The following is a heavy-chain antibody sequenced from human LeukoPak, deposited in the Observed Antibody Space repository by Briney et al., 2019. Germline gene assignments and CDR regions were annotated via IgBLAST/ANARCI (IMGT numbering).Heavy chain of an antibody. Sequence: ASVKVSCKASGYTFTSYYMHWVLQAPGQGLEWMGIINPGGGSTTYAQNFQGRVSMTRDTSTSKVYMELTSLRSEDTAMYYCVREGAGSGYFFDCWGQGTLVTVSS. CDR2: INPGGGST. D-gene: IGHD3-22*01. V-gene: IGHV1-46*01. J-gene: IGHJ4*02. CDR1: GYTFTSYY. CDR3: VREGAGSGYFFDC.